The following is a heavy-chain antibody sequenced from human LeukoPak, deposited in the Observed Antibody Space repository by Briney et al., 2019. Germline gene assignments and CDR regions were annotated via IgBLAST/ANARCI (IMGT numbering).Heavy chain of an antibody. J-gene: IGHJ4*02. CDR2: IYCAGAT. CDR1: GFTVSSNY. Sequence: GGSLRLSCAASGFTVSSNYVSWVRQAPGKGLEWVSIIYCAGATYYADSVRGRFTISRDNSKNTVSLQMNSLRAEDTAVYYCASGGLGARKYYSDPFHYWGQGTLVTVSS. D-gene: IGHD3-10*01. V-gene: IGHV3-53*01. CDR3: ASGGLGARKYYSDPFHY.